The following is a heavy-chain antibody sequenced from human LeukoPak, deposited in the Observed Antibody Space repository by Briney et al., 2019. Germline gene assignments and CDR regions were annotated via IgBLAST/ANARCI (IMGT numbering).Heavy chain of an antibody. V-gene: IGHV4-59*12. CDR1: GASISSYC. CDR3: AREHCSGGSCYSIYYYYYMDV. CDR2: IYYSGST. Sequence: SETLSLTCTVSGASISSYCWSWIRQPPGKGLEWIGYIYYSGSTYYNPSLKSRVTISVDTSKNQFSLKLSSVTAADTAVYYCAREHCSGGSCYSIYYYYYMDVWGKGTTVTVSS. J-gene: IGHJ6*03. D-gene: IGHD2-15*01.